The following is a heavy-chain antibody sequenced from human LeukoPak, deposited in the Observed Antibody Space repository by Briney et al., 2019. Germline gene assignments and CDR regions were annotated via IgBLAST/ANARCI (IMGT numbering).Heavy chain of an antibody. CDR2: ITWNSDFT. Sequence: GRSLRLSCAASGFSFDDYAMHCVRQSPRKGLEWVAGITWNSDFTALADSVKGRFTISRDNANNSVYLHMNTLTPDDTAVYYCTKDVADYVWGDFRHFVMWGQGTLVTVSA. V-gene: IGHV3-9*01. CDR3: TKDVADYVWGDFRHFVM. CDR1: GFSFDDYA. D-gene: IGHD3-16*01. J-gene: IGHJ4*02.